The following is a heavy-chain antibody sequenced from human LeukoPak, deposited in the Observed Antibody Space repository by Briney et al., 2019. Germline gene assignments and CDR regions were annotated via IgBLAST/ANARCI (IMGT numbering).Heavy chain of an antibody. CDR2: IYYSGST. J-gene: IGHJ5*02. V-gene: IGHV4-30-4*08. CDR3: ARAPLRITIFGVGKAPFVP. Sequence: SETLSLTCTVSGGSISSGDYYWSWIRQPPGKGLEWIAYIYYSGSTYYNPSLKSRVTISVDTSKNQFSLKLSSVTAADTAVYYCARAPLRITIFGVGKAPFVPWGQGTLVTVSS. D-gene: IGHD3-3*01. CDR1: GGSISSGDYY.